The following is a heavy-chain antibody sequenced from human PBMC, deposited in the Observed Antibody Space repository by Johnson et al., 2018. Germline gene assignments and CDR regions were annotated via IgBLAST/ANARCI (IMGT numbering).Heavy chain of an antibody. J-gene: IGHJ3*02. CDR2: ISYDESET. CDR1: GFTFTNAW. Sequence: QVQLVESGGGLVKPGGSLRLSCAASGFTFTNAWMSWVRQGPGKGLQWVALISYDESETFYSDDVKGRCPVSRDNSKDTLYLQMNSLRVEDTAGDYWAKDYYDSSGSQPFATWGQGTMVTVSS. CDR3: AKDYYDSSGSQPFAT. D-gene: IGHD3-22*01. V-gene: IGHV3-30*18.